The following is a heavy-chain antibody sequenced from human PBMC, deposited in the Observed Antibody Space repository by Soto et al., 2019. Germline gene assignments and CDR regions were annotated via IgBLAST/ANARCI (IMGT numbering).Heavy chain of an antibody. Sequence: SETLSLTCTVSGGSISSSSYYWGWIRQPPGKGLEWIGSIYYSGSTYYNPSLKSRVTISVDTSKNQSSLKLSSVTAADTAVYYCARVSRDCSGGSCPYNWFDPWGQGTLVTVSS. CDR3: ARVSRDCSGGSCPYNWFDP. D-gene: IGHD2-15*01. V-gene: IGHV4-39*01. CDR1: GGSISSSSYY. CDR2: IYYSGST. J-gene: IGHJ5*02.